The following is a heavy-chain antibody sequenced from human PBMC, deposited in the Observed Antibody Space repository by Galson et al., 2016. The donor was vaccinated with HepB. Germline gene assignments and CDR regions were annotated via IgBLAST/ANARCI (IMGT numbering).Heavy chain of an antibody. Sequence: SLRLSCAASDFTFSGRWMHWVRQVPGKGLVWVSYINADGTSTTYADSVKGRFTISRDNAKNTAYLQMNSLRADDTAVYYCATFNLGGTTVVTDLDYWGQGTLVTVSS. D-gene: IGHD4-23*01. J-gene: IGHJ4*02. CDR3: ATFNLGGTTVVTDLDY. V-gene: IGHV3-74*01. CDR2: INADGTST. CDR1: DFTFSGRW.